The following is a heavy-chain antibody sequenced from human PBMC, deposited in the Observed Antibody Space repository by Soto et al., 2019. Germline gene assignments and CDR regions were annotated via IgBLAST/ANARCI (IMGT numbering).Heavy chain of an antibody. J-gene: IGHJ6*02. D-gene: IGHD2-15*01. Sequence: SETLSLTCAVYGGSFSGYYWSWIRQPPGKGLEWIGEINHSGSTNYNPSLKSRVTISVDTSKNQFSLKLSSVTAADTAVYYCARDRRGGGSPRYYYYCGMDVWGQGTTVTVSS. V-gene: IGHV4-34*01. CDR3: ARDRRGGGSPRYYYYCGMDV. CDR2: INHSGST. CDR1: GGSFSGYY.